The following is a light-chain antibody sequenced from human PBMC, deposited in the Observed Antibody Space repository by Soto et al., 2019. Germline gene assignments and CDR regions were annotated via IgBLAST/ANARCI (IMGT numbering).Light chain of an antibody. J-gene: IGKJ3*01. CDR1: QGNRSY. V-gene: IGKV1-8*01. CDR3: QQYYSYPFT. Sequence: AIRMTQSPSSFSASTGDRVTITCRASQGNRSYLAWYQQKTGKGPKLLIYAASTLQSGVPSRFSGSGSGTDFTLTISCLQSEDFATYFCQQYYSYPFTFVPGTKVDIK. CDR2: AAS.